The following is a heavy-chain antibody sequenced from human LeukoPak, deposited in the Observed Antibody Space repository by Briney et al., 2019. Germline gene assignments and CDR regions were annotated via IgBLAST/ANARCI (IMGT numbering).Heavy chain of an antibody. CDR1: GFTFSDYN. J-gene: IGHJ6*03. Sequence: AGGSLRLSCAASGFTFSDYNMRWIRQAPGKGLEWVAIISYDGSNEYYADSVKGRFTISRDNSKNTLYLQMNSLRAEDTAVYYCAKDLSMIVVRGYMDVWGKGTTVTVSS. CDR2: ISYDGSNE. CDR3: AKDLSMIVVRGYMDV. D-gene: IGHD3-22*01. V-gene: IGHV3-30*18.